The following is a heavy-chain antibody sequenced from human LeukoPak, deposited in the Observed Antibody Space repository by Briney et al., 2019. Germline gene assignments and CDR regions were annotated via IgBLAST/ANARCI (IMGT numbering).Heavy chain of an antibody. J-gene: IGHJ6*03. CDR3: ARAVKEDYYMDV. D-gene: IGHD6-19*01. CDR2: INHSGST. CDR1: GGSFSGYY. V-gene: IGHV4-34*01. Sequence: PSETLSLTCAVYGGSFSGYYWSWIRQPPGKGLEWIGEINHSGSTNYNPPLKSRVTISVDTSKNQFSLKLSSVTAADTAVYYCARAVKEDYYMDVWGKGTTVTVSS.